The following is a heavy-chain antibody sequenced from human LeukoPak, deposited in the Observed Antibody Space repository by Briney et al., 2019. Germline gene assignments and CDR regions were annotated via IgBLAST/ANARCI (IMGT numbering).Heavy chain of an antibody. D-gene: IGHD6-13*01. CDR1: GFTFSSYA. CDR2: ISGSGGST. CDR3: AKRNSSSWGGFDY. J-gene: IGHJ4*02. V-gene: IGHV3-23*01. Sequence: GGSLRLSSAASGFTFSSYAMSWVRQAPGEGLEWVSAISGSGGSTYYADSVKGRFTISRDNSKNTLYLQMNSLRAEDTAVYYCAKRNSSSWGGFDYWGQGTLVTVSS.